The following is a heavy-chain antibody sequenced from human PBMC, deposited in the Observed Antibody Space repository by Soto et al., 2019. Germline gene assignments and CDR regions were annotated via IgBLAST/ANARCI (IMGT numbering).Heavy chain of an antibody. CDR1: GCTFSSYA. CDR3: ARAFAGTTVVTRYYFDY. V-gene: IGHV3-30-3*01. D-gene: IGHD4-17*01. CDR2: ISHYGSNK. Sequence: PGGSLRLSCAASGCTFSSYAMHWVRHAPVKGLEWVAVISHYGSNKYCADSVKGRFTISRDNSKNTLYLQMNSLRAEDTPVYYCARAFAGTTVVTRYYFDYWGTGTMVAVAS. J-gene: IGHJ4*02.